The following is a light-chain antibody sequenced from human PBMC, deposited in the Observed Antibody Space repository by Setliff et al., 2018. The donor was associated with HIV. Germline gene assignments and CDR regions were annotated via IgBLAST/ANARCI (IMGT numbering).Light chain of an antibody. J-gene: IGLJ1*01. CDR2: EVR. Sequence: QSALTQPASVSGSPGQSITISCTGTSRDVGGYNYVSWYQQHPGKAPKRIIYEVRNRPSGVSNRFSGSKSGNTASLTISGLQTEDEADYYCSSYAITNTLPFGTGTKVTVL. CDR3: SSYAITNTLP. V-gene: IGLV2-14*01. CDR1: SRDVGGYNY.